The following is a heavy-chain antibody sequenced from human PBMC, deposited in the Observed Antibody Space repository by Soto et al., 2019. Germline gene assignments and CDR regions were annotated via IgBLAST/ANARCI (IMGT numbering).Heavy chain of an antibody. CDR1: GDSISSYY. CDR3: ALRSMAVVPEY. D-gene: IGHD3-3*02. CDR2: LYYGRSA. V-gene: IGHV4-59*01. Sequence: QVQLQESGPGLVKPSETLSLTCAVSGDSISSYYCMWIRQPPGKGLESIGYLYYGRSANYNPSLKRRVTLSVDTSTNQCTLTLSAMTAADTAVYYCALRSMAVVPEYWGQGTLVTVSS. J-gene: IGHJ4*02.